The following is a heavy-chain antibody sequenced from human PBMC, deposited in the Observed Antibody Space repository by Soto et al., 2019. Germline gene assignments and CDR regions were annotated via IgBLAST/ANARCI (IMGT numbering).Heavy chain of an antibody. J-gene: IGHJ6*02. CDR3: PREAV. CDR1: GFTFSGYC. V-gene: IGHV3-7*05. Sequence: EVPLVASGGGLVQHGVSLRLSCSASGFTFSGYCMSLVRQAPWKGLDWVANIKQDGSKQFYVDSVNGRLTITRDNAKNSPYLQMNTLRGQDTAVYYRPREAVWCQGTTVTVSS. CDR2: IKQDGSKQ.